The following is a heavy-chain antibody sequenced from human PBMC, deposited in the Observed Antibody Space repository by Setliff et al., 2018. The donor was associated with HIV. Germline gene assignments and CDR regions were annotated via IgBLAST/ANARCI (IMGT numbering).Heavy chain of an antibody. CDR1: GYSISSVSY. CDR3: ARSYYYDSSGYYLY. V-gene: IGHV4-38-2*02. D-gene: IGHD3-22*01. CDR2: IYHSGST. Sequence: SETLSLTCTVSGYSISSVSYWGWIRQPPGKGLEWIGSIYHSGSTYYNPSLKSRVTISVDTSKNQFSLKLSSVTAADTAVYYCARSYYYDSSGYYLYWGQGTLVTVSS. J-gene: IGHJ4*02.